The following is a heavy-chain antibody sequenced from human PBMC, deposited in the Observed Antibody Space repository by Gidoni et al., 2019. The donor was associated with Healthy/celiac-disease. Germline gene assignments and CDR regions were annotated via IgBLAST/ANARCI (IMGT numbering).Heavy chain of an antibody. CDR1: GGAISSGSHY. V-gene: IGHV4-61*02. Sequence: QVQLQESGAGLVKPSQTLYLTGTVSGGAISSGSHYWSWIRQPAGKALEWIGRIYTSGSTNYNPSLKSRVTISVDTSKNQFSLKLSSVTAADTAVYYCARDRGAKLGYFDYWGQGTLVTVSS. J-gene: IGHJ4*02. D-gene: IGHD3-16*01. CDR3: ARDRGAKLGYFDY. CDR2: IYTSGST.